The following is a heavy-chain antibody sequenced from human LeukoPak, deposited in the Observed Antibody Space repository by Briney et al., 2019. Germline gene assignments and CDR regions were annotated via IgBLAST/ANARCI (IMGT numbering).Heavy chain of an antibody. CDR3: ARGDYDILTGLNWFDP. Sequence: SETLSLTCAVYGGSFSGYYWSWIRQPPGKGLEWIGEINHSGSPNYNPSLKSRVTISVDTSKNQFSLKLSSVTAADTAVYYCARGDYDILTGLNWFDPWGQGTLVTVSS. CDR1: GGSFSGYY. CDR2: INHSGSP. D-gene: IGHD3-9*01. V-gene: IGHV4-34*01. J-gene: IGHJ5*02.